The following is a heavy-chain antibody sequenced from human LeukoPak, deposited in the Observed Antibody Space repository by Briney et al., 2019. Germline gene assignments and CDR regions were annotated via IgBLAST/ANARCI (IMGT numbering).Heavy chain of an antibody. J-gene: IGHJ4*02. CDR1: GFTFSSYS. CDR3: ARVRLWTNGDPDY. Sequence: GGSLRLSCAASGFTFSSYSMNWVRQAPGKGLEWVSYISSRSSTIYYADSVKGRFTISRDNAKNSLYLQMNSLRAEDTAVYYCARVRLWTNGDPDYWGQGTLVTVSS. V-gene: IGHV3-48*01. CDR2: ISSRSSTI. D-gene: IGHD2-8*01.